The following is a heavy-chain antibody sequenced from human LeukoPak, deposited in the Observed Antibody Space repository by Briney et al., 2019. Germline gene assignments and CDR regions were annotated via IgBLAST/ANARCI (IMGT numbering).Heavy chain of an antibody. CDR3: ARKISFDI. Sequence: SETLSLTCTVSGGPIRTYLWSWIRQPPGKGLEWIGYIYYSGSTYYNPSLRSRLTISVDTSKNQFSLKLSSVTSADTAVYFCARKISFDIWGQGTMVTVSS. D-gene: IGHD3-3*01. CDR1: GGPIRTYL. CDR2: IYYSGST. J-gene: IGHJ3*02. V-gene: IGHV4-59*01.